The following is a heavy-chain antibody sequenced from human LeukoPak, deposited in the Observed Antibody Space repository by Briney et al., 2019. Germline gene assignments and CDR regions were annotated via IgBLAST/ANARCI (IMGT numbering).Heavy chain of an antibody. CDR1: GFTFDDYA. V-gene: IGHV3-9*01. CDR3: AKVGYYYDSSGYSEAFDY. Sequence: GRSLRLSCAASGFTFDDYAMHWVRQAPGKGLEWVSGISWNSGSIGYADSVKGRFTISRDNAKNSLYLQMNSLRAEDTALYYCAKVGYYYDSSGYSEAFDYWGQGTLVTVSS. D-gene: IGHD3-22*01. CDR2: ISWNSGSI. J-gene: IGHJ4*02.